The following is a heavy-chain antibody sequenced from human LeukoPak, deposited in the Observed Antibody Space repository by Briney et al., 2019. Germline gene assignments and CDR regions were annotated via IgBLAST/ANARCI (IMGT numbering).Heavy chain of an antibody. D-gene: IGHD4-17*01. Sequence: PGGSLRLSCAASGFTFNNFSMNWVRRAPGKGLVWVSSINGHGNDTYYVDSVKGRFTISRDNAKNSMYLQMNSLRAEDTSVYYCARAGDYGDYPLDYWGQGSLVTVSS. J-gene: IGHJ4*02. CDR3: ARAGDYGDYPLDY. V-gene: IGHV3-7*02. CDR1: GFTFNNFS. CDR2: INGHGNDT.